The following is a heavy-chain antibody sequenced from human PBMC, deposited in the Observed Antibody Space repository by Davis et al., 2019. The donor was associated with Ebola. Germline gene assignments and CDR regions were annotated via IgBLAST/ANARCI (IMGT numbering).Heavy chain of an antibody. D-gene: IGHD1-26*01. V-gene: IGHV4-39*01. CDR1: GGSITSSSYY. J-gene: IGHJ4*02. Sequence: SETLSLTCTVSGGSITSSSYYWSWLRQPPGKGLEWIGNIYYSGSTYYNPSLKSRVAMSVDTSKNQFSLKLSSATAADTAVYYCARPVGVYYHYFDYWGQGTLVTVSS. CDR2: IYYSGST. CDR3: ARPVGVYYHYFDY.